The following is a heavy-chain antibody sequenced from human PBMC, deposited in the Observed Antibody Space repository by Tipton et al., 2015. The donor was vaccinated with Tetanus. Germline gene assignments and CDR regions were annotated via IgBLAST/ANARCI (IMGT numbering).Heavy chain of an antibody. CDR3: ARVKGSGTSRHDY. V-gene: IGHV1-18*04. Sequence: QLVQSGAEVKKPGASVKVSCKASGYTFISYGINWVRQAPGQGLEWVGWISANNDNTNYAQKFQGRVTLTTDTSSRTACMELRSLRSDDTALYYCARVKGSGTSRHDYWGQGTLVTVSS. J-gene: IGHJ4*02. D-gene: IGHD1-26*01. CDR1: GYTFISYG. CDR2: ISANNDNT.